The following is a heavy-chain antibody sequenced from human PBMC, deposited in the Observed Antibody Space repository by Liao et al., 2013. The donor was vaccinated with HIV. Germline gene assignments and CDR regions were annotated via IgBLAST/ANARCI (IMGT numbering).Heavy chain of an antibody. Sequence: QVQLQESGPGLVKPSETLSLTCTVSGGSISSYYWNWIRQPPGKGLEWIGYIYYNGITNYIPSLKSRVTMSVDTSKNQFSLKLSSVTAADTAVYYCARSMLLRPNWFDPWGQGTLVTVSS. CDR3: ARSMLLRPNWFDP. D-gene: IGHD2-15*01. J-gene: IGHJ5*02. CDR2: IYYNGIT. V-gene: IGHV4-59*01. CDR1: GGSISSYY.